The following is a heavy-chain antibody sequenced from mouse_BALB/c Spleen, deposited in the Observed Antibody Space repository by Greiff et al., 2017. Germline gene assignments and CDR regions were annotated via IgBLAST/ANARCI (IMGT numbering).Heavy chain of an antibody. CDR3: ARSGGNSFYAMDY. CDR2: ISYSGST. V-gene: IGHV3-2*02. Sequence: EVKLMESGPGLVKPSQSLSLTCAVTGYSITSDYAWNWIRQFPGNNLEWMGYISYSGSTSYNPSLKSLISITRDTSKNQFFLQLNTVTTEDTATYDCARSGGNSFYAMDYWGQGTSVTVSS. CDR1: GYSITSDYA. D-gene: IGHD2-1*01. J-gene: IGHJ4*01.